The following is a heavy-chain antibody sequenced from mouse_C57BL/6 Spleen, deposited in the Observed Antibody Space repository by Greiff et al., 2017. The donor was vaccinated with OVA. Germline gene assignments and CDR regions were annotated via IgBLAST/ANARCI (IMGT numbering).Heavy chain of an antibody. Sequence: EVMLVESGEGLVKPGGSLKLSCAASGFTFSSYAMSWVRQTPEKRLEWVAYISSGGDYIYYADTVKGRFTISRDNARNTLYLQMSSLKSEDTAMYYCTTGPNTTGYAMDYWGQGTSVTVSS. J-gene: IGHJ4*01. CDR2: ISSGGDYI. V-gene: IGHV5-9-1*02. CDR3: TTGPNTTGYAMDY. CDR1: GFTFSSYA. D-gene: IGHD1-1*01.